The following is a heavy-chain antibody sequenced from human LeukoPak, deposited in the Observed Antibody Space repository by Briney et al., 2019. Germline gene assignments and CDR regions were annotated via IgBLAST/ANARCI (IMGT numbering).Heavy chain of an antibody. J-gene: IGHJ5*02. V-gene: IGHV4-34*01. CDR1: GGSFSGYY. Sequence: PSETLSLTCAVYGGSFSGYYWSWIRQPPGKGLEWIGEIYHSGSTNYNPSLKSRVTISVDTSKKQFSLKLSSVTAADTAVYYCAGQQLTEAWFDPWGQGTLVTVSS. CDR3: AGQQLTEAWFDP. CDR2: IYHSGST. D-gene: IGHD6-13*01.